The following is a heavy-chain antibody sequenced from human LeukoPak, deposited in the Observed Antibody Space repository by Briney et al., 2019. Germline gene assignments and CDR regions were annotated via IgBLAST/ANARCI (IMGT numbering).Heavy chain of an antibody. J-gene: IGHJ4*02. CDR3: ARDRNYDGSYYEPRLDY. Sequence: GGSLRLSCAASGFTFSTYWMGWVRQAPGKGLEWVANIKQDGSDKYYVDSVKCRFIISRDNAKNSLYLQMNSLRAEDTAVYYCARDRNYDGSYYEPRLDYWGQGTLVTVSS. D-gene: IGHD3-22*01. V-gene: IGHV3-7*05. CDR2: IKQDGSDK. CDR1: GFTFSTYW.